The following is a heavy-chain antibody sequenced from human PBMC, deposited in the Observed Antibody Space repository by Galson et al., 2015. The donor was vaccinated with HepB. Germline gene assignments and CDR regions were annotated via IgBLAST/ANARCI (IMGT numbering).Heavy chain of an antibody. CDR2: ISYDGSNK. V-gene: IGHV3-30*18. CDR3: AKDRAGEYFDY. Sequence: SLRLSCAASGFTFSSYGMHWVRQAPGKGLEWVAVISYDGSNKYYADSVKGRFTISRDNSKNTLYLQMNSLRAEDTAVYYCAKDRAGEYFDYWGQGTLVTVSS. CDR1: GFTFSSYG. J-gene: IGHJ4*02.